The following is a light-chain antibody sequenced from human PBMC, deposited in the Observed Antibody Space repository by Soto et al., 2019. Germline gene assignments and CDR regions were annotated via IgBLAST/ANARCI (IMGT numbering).Light chain of an antibody. CDR2: GNS. J-gene: IGLJ1*01. CDR3: QSYDSSLSAYV. Sequence: QSVLAQPPSVSGAPVQKVTMSCTGSSSNIGAGYDLHWYQQLPGTAPKLLLYGNSNRPSGVPDRFSGSKSGTSASLAITGLQAEDEADYYCQSYDSSLSAYVFGTGTKVTVL. V-gene: IGLV1-40*01. CDR1: SSNIGAGYD.